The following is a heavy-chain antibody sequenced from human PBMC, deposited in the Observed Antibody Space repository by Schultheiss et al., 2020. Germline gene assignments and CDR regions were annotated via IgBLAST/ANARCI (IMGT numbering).Heavy chain of an antibody. Sequence: GGSLRLSCAASGFTFSSYGMHWVRQAPGKGLEWVAVISYDGSNKYYADSVKGRFTISRDNSMNTLYLQMNSLRAEDTAVYYCAKGRSTSCYPHWGFDYFDFWGQGTLVTVSS. CDR3: AKGRSTSCYPHWGFDYFDF. V-gene: IGHV3-30*18. CDR1: GFTFSSYG. D-gene: IGHD2-2*01. CDR2: ISYDGSNK. J-gene: IGHJ4*02.